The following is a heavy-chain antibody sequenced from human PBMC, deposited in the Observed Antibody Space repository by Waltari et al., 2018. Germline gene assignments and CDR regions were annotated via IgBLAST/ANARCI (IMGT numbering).Heavy chain of an antibody. D-gene: IGHD5-12*01. CDR1: GGSISSSSYD. CDR3: ASQGPRSGGYYYYGMDV. V-gene: IGHV4-39*07. CDR2: IDCNGST. Sequence: QLQLQESGPGLVKPSETLSLTCTVSGGSISSSSYDWGWIRQRPGKGQEWIGGIDCNGSTYYNPSLKSRVTISVDTSKNQFSLKLSSVTAADTAVYYCASQGPRSGGYYYYGMDVWGQGTTVTVSS. J-gene: IGHJ6*02.